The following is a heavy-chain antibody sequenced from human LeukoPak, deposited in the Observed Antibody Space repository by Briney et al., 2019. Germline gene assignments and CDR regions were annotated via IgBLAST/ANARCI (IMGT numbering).Heavy chain of an antibody. CDR3: ARRSSSGLDC. D-gene: IGHD6-6*01. CDR1: GGCITSTSYN. V-gene: IGHV4-39*01. Sequence: PSETLSLTCTLSGGCITSTSYNWDWIRQPPGKGLEWIGNIYFGGSTYYNPSLKSRVTISADTSKNQFSLKLSSVTAADTAVYYCARRSSSGLDCWGQGTLVTVSS. CDR2: IYFGGST. J-gene: IGHJ4*02.